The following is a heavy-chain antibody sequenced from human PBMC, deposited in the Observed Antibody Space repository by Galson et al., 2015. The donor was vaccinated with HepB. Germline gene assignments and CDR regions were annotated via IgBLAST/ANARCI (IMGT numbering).Heavy chain of an antibody. CDR1: EITVTTYA. CDR3: SRGVGGSSWNWFDP. Sequence: SLRLSCAASEITVTTYAMHWVRQAPGKGLEWVAVISFDGSIEYYADSVKGRFAISRDNSNNTVYLQMNSLRVEDTAVYYCSRGVGGSSWNWFDPWGQGSLVTVTS. D-gene: IGHD6-13*01. V-gene: IGHV3-30*09. J-gene: IGHJ5*02. CDR2: ISFDGSIE.